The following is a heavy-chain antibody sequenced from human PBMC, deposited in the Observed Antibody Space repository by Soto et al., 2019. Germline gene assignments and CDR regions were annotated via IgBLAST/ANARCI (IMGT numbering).Heavy chain of an antibody. CDR2: IIPILGIA. J-gene: IGHJ4*02. D-gene: IGHD3-22*01. CDR3: ARGLHYDSISLDDY. CDR1: GGTFSSYT. Sequence: QVQLVQSGAEVKKPGSSVKVSCKASGGTFSSYTISWVRQAPGQGLEWMGRIIPILGIANYAQKFQGRVTIPANKAXSTAYMELSSLRSEDTAVYYCARGLHYDSISLDDYWGQGTLVTVSS. V-gene: IGHV1-69*02.